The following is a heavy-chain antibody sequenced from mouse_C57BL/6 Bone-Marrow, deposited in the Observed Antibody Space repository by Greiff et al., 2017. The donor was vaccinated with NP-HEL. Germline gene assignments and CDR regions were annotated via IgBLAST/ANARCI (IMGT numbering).Heavy chain of an antibody. CDR2: IYPGSGST. CDR1: GYTFTSYW. V-gene: IGHV1-55*01. Sequence: QVQLQQPGAELVKPGASVKMSCKASGYTFTSYWITWVKQRPGQGLEWIGDIYPGSGSTNYNEKFKSKATLTVDTSSSTAYMQLSSLTSEDSAVYYCARSRPDYDWFAYWGQGTLVTVSA. CDR3: ARSRPDYDWFAY. D-gene: IGHD2-4*01. J-gene: IGHJ3*01.